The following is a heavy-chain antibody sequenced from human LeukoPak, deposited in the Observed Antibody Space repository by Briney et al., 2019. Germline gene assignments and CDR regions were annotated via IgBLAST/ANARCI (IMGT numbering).Heavy chain of an antibody. CDR2: IIPILGIA. Sequence: SVKVSCKASGGTFSSYAISWVRQAPGQGPEWMGRIIPILGIANYAQKFQGRVTITADKSTSTAYMELSSLRSEDTAVYYCARTIFGVVRDYYYGMDVWGQGTTVTVSS. CDR3: ARTIFGVVRDYYYGMDV. J-gene: IGHJ6*02. D-gene: IGHD3-3*01. CDR1: GGTFSSYA. V-gene: IGHV1-69*04.